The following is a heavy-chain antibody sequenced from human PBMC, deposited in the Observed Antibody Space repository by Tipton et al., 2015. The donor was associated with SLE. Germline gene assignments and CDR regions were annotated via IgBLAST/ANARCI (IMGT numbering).Heavy chain of an antibody. Sequence: TLSLTCTVSGGSISSTTYYWGWIRQPPGKGLEWIGIIYYSGGSYCNPSLKSRVTISVDTSKNQFSLRLSSVTAADTAVYYCARQNIVATRGAFDIWGQGTMVTVSS. CDR3: ARQNIVATRGAFDI. V-gene: IGHV4-39*01. D-gene: IGHD5-12*01. CDR2: IYYSGGS. CDR1: GGSISSTTYY. J-gene: IGHJ3*02.